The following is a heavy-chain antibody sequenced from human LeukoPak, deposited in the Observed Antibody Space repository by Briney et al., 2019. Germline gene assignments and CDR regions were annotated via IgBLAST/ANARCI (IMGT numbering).Heavy chain of an antibody. Sequence: GGSLRLSCAASGFTVSSNYMNWVRQAPGKGLEWVSIIYSGGSTYYADSVKGRFIISRDNSNNTLYLQMNSLRAEDTAVYYCARDPKPGGYSGYTLNAYWGQGTLVTVSS. V-gene: IGHV3-66*01. CDR2: IYSGGST. J-gene: IGHJ4*02. CDR3: ARDPKPGGYSGYTLNAY. D-gene: IGHD5-12*01. CDR1: GFTVSSNY.